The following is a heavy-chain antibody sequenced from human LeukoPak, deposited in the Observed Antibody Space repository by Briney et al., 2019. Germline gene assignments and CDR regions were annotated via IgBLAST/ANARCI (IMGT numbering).Heavy chain of an antibody. CDR2: ISFDGDIK. V-gene: IGHV3-30*03. CDR3: ARDQRFYESGTSSIHYFFTALDV. Sequence: GSLRLSCVASESSFINYWMHWVRQAPGKGLEWVSVISFDGDIKYHADSVKGRFTISSDNSKNTVFLQMNSLRPEDAAVYYCARDQRFYESGTSSIHYFFTALDVWGQGTTVTVSS. J-gene: IGHJ6*02. D-gene: IGHD3-10*01. CDR1: ESSFINYW.